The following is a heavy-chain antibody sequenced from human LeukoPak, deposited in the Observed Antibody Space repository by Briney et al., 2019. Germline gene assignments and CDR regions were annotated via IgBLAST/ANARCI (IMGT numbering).Heavy chain of an antibody. V-gene: IGHV4-39*07. D-gene: IGHD6-13*01. J-gene: IGHJ5*02. CDR3: ARDGVAAAGTPGP. CDR1: GGSISSSSYY. CDR2: IYYSGST. Sequence: PSETLSLTCTVSGGSISSSSYYWGWIRQPPGKGLEWIGSIYYSGSTYYNPSLKSRVTISVDTSKNQFSLKLSSVTAADTAVYYCARDGVAAAGTPGPWGQGTLVTVSS.